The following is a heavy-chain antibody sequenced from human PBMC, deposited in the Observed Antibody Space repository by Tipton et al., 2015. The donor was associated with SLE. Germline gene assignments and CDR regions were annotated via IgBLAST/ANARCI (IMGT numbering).Heavy chain of an antibody. CDR2: IIPIFGTA. Sequence: QVQLVQSGAEVKKPGSSVKVSCKASGGTFSSYAISWVRQAPGQGLEWMGGIIPIFGTANSAQKFQGRFTITTDESTSTAYMELSSLRSEDTAVYYCARVPSIASGGWFDPWGQGTLVTVSS. CDR1: GGTFSSYA. J-gene: IGHJ5*02. V-gene: IGHV1-69*01. D-gene: IGHD6-6*01. CDR3: ARVPSIASGGWFDP.